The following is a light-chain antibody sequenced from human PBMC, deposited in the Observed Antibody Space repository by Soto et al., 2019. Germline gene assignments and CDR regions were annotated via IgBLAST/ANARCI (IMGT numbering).Light chain of an antibody. Sequence: DVVMTQSPLSLPVTLGQPASISCRSNQSLVHSDGIAYFSWFQQRPGRPPRRLIYKVSNRDYGVPARLRRSGSGSGLGVKISRVEAEDVGVYYCMQGTHWRITVGQGPGLQIK. J-gene: IGKJ5*01. CDR1: QSLVHSDGIAY. CDR3: MQGTHWRIT. CDR2: KVS. V-gene: IGKV2-30*02.